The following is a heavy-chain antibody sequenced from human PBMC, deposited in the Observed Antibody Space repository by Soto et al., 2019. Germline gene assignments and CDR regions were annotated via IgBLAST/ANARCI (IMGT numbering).Heavy chain of an antibody. D-gene: IGHD3-10*01. J-gene: IGHJ4*02. Sequence: PGGSLRLSCAASGFTVSSNYMSWVRQAPGKGLEWVSVIYSGGSTYYADSVKGGFTISRDNSKNTLYLQMNSLRAEDTAVYYCARIKLVRFGEAKLFDYWGQGTLVTVSS. V-gene: IGHV3-66*01. CDR3: ARIKLVRFGEAKLFDY. CDR2: IYSGGST. CDR1: GFTVSSNY.